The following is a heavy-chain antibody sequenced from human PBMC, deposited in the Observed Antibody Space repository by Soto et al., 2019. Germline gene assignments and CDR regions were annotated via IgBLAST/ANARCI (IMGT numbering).Heavy chain of an antibody. CDR2: IYHSGST. V-gene: IGHV4-38-2*02. CDR1: GYSISSGYY. CDR3: ARDQGDTATFDE. D-gene: IGHD5-18*01. J-gene: IGHJ4*02. Sequence: PSETLSLTCAVSGYSISSGYYWGWIRQPPGKGLEWIGSIYHSGSTYYNPSLKSRVTISVDTSKNQFSLKLSSVTAADTAVYYRARDQGDTATFDEWGQVALV.